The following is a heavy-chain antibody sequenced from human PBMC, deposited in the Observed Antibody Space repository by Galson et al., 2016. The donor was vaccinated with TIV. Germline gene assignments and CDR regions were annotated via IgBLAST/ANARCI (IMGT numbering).Heavy chain of an antibody. Sequence: SLRLSCAVSGFSVKNAYMSWVRQPPGRGLEWLSLIYGADDTYYADSVEGRFTTSRDKSENTLSLQMDSLRAEDTAVYYCATVGRAYGNSFNSWGQGTQVTVSS. D-gene: IGHD3-10*01. V-gene: IGHV3-53*01. CDR3: ATVGRAYGNSFNS. J-gene: IGHJ5*01. CDR2: IYGADDT. CDR1: GFSVKNAY.